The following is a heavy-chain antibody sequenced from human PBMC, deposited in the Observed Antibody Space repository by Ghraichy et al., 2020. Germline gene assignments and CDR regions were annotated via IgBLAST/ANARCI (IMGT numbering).Heavy chain of an antibody. CDR2: LGADGRST. CDR3: AKEGGRLGEGAFDV. CDR1: EFTFDGYP. D-gene: IGHD3-10*01. Sequence: GGSLRLSCAVSEFTFDGYPMTWVRQAPGKGLEWVSTLGADGRSTFYADSVKGRFTISRDKPKRTMYMQMNSLRADDTDVYYCAKEGGRLGEGAFDVWGQGTKVTVSS. J-gene: IGHJ3*01. V-gene: IGHV3-23*01.